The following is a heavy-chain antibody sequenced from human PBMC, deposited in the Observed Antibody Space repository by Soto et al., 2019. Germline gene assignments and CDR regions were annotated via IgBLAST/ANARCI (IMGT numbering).Heavy chain of an antibody. D-gene: IGHD4-17*01. Sequence: SETLSLTCTVSGGSVSSGNYYWSWIRQPPGKGLEWIGFIYYTGSTSYNPSLKSRVTISMDTSKNQFSLKLTSVTAADTAVYYCARRSKWTTFDYWGQGTLVTVSS. CDR1: GGSVSSGNYY. J-gene: IGHJ4*02. V-gene: IGHV4-61*01. CDR2: IYYTGST. CDR3: ARRSKWTTFDY.